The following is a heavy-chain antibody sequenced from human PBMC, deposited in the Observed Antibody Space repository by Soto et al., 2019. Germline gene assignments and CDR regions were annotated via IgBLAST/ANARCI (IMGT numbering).Heavy chain of an antibody. CDR3: ARLVLRFLEWLLFTPFDY. CDR2: INHSGST. J-gene: IGHJ4*02. D-gene: IGHD3-3*01. V-gene: IGHV4-34*01. Sequence: PSETLSLTCAVYGGSFSGYYWSWIRQPPGKGLEWIGEINHSGSTNYNPSLKSRVAISVDTSKNQFSLKLSSVTAADTAVYYCARLVLRFLEWLLFTPFDYWGQGTLVTVSS. CDR1: GGSFSGYY.